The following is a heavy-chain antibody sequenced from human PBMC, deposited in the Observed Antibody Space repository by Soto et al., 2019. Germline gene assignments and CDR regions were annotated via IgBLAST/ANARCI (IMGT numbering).Heavy chain of an antibody. Sequence: SETLSLTCTVSGGSIGSGDYYWSWIRQPPGKGLEWIGYIYYSGSTYYNPSLKSRVTISVDTSKNQFSLKLSSVTAADTAVYYCARDQSRSYYDSSGYHYWGQGTLVTVSS. J-gene: IGHJ4*02. D-gene: IGHD3-22*01. V-gene: IGHV4-30-4*01. CDR2: IYYSGST. CDR3: ARDQSRSYYDSSGYHY. CDR1: GGSIGSGDYY.